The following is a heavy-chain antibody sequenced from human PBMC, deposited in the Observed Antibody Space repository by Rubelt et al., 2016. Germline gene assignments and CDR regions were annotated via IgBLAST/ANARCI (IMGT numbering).Heavy chain of an antibody. Sequence: TFTSYGMHWVRQAPGKGLESVAVIWSDGSNKDYADSVKGRFTISRDNSKNALYLEMNALRAEDTAVYYCARSPGGGYYDNSEHMDAWGKGTTVTVSS. CDR2: IWSDGSNK. D-gene: IGHD3-10*01. CDR3: ARSPGGGYYDNSEHMDA. CDR1: TFTSYG. V-gene: IGHV3-33*03. J-gene: IGHJ6*03.